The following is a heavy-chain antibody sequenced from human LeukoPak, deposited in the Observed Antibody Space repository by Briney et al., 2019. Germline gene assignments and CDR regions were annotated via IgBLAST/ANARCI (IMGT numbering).Heavy chain of an antibody. V-gene: IGHV5-51*01. J-gene: IGHJ6*02. CDR2: IFPGDSDT. CDR3: ARRTVVPHWGMDV. D-gene: IGHD4-23*01. CDR1: GYSFTSYW. Sequence: GESLKISCKGSGYSFTSYWIGWVRQMPGKGLEWMGIIFPGDSDTRYSPSFQGQVTISADKSISTAYLQWSSLKASDTAMYYCARRTVVPHWGMDVWGQGTTVTVSS.